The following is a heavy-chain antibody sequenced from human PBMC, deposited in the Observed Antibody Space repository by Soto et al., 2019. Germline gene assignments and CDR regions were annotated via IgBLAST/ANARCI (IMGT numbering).Heavy chain of an antibody. CDR1: GFTFDDYT. D-gene: IGHD6-13*01. CDR3: AKDISGAEQLEYYYYYGMDV. V-gene: IGHV3-43*01. J-gene: IGHJ6*02. CDR2: ISWDGGST. Sequence: PGGSLRLSCAASGFTFDDYTMHWVRQAPGKGLEWVSLISWDGGSTYYADSVKGRFTISRDNSKNSLYLQMNSLRTEDTALYYCAKDISGAEQLEYYYYYGMDVWGQGTTVTVSS.